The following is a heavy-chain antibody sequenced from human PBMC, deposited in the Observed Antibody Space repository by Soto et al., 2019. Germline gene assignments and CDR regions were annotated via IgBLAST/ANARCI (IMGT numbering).Heavy chain of an antibody. CDR3: ATLASYDFWSGYYLDQYGMDV. D-gene: IGHD3-3*01. V-gene: IGHV4-34*01. CDR1: GGSFSGYY. J-gene: IGHJ6*02. CDR2: INHSGST. Sequence: ASETLSLTCAVYGGSFSGYYWSWIRQPPGKGLEWIGEINHSGSTNYNPSLKSRVTISVDTSKNQYSLKLSSVTAADTAVYYCATLASYDFWSGYYLDQYGMDVWGQGTTVTVSS.